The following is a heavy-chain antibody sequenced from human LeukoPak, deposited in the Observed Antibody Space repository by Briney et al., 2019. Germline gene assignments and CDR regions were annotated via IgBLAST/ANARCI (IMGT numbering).Heavy chain of an antibody. CDR1: GGSISSSY. Sequence: SETLSLTCTVSGGSISSSYWSWIRQPPGKGLEWIGYIYYSGSTNYNPSLKSRVTISVDTSKNQFSLKLSSVTAADTAVYYCARKNYYDSSGFVDFDYWGQGTLVTVSS. V-gene: IGHV4-59*08. CDR2: IYYSGST. CDR3: ARKNYYDSSGFVDFDY. J-gene: IGHJ4*02. D-gene: IGHD3-22*01.